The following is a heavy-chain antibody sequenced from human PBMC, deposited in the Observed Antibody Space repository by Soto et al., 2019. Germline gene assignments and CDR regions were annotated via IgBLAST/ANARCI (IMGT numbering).Heavy chain of an antibody. V-gene: IGHV5-51*01. CDR1: GYSFTSYW. CDR3: AGGGVRGVITRTRDYYGMAV. D-gene: IGHD3-10*01. Sequence: GESLKISCKGSGYSFTSYWIGWVRQMPGKGLEWMGIIYPGDSDTRYSPFFQGQVTISVDKSISTAYLQWSSLKASDTAMYYCAGGGVRGVITRTRDYYGMAVWGQGTTVTVSS. CDR2: IYPGDSDT. J-gene: IGHJ6*02.